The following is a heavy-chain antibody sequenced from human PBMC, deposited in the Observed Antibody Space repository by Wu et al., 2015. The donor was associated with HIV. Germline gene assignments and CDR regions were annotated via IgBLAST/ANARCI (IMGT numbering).Heavy chain of an antibody. D-gene: IGHD3-10*01. CDR3: AADWGGVIGAPAVYYYYGMDV. CDR2: IVVGSGNT. J-gene: IGHJ6*02. V-gene: IGHV1-58*02. CDR1: GFTFTSSA. Sequence: QLVQSGPEVKKPGTSVKVSCKASGFTFTSSAMQWVRQARGQRLEWIGWIVVGSGNTNYAQKFQERVTITRDMSTSTAYMELSSLRSEDTAVYYCAADWGGVIGAPAVYYYYGMDVWGQGTTVTVSS.